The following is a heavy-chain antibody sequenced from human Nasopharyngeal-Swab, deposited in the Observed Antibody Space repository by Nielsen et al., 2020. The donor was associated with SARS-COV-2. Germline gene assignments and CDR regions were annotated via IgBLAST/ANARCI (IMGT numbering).Heavy chain of an antibody. J-gene: IGHJ3*02. V-gene: IGHV4-31*02. CDR1: GGSISSGGYY. Sequence: SCTVSGGSISSGGYYWSWIRQHPGKGLEWIGYIYYSGSTYYNPSLKSRVTISVDTSKNQFSLKLSSVTAADTAVYYCARALSGSITIFGVVIIGAFDIWGQGTMVTVSS. CDR2: IYYSGST. D-gene: IGHD3-3*01. CDR3: ARALSGSITIFGVVIIGAFDI.